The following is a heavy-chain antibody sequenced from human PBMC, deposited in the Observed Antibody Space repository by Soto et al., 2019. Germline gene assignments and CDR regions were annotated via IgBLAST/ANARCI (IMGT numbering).Heavy chain of an antibody. CDR2: IYPGDSDI. D-gene: IGHD3-22*01. Sequence: GESLKISCKGSGYSFTSYWIAWVRQVPGKGLELMGVIYPGDSDIRYSPSFQGQVTISADKSISTAYLQWSSLKASDSAMYFCARHYYYDNRYYYPTNIQLHVDYWDLETRLTVPS. V-gene: IGHV5-51*01. CDR3: ARHYYYDNRYYYPTNIQLHVDY. CDR1: GYSFTSYW. J-gene: IGHJ4*02.